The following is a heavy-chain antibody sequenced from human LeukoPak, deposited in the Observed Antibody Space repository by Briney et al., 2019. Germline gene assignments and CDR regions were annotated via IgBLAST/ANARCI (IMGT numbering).Heavy chain of an antibody. D-gene: IGHD6-19*01. CDR3: AKEAAVADWFDP. V-gene: IGHV3-23*01. Sequence: GGSLRLSCAASEFTFRSYAMSWVRQAPGKGLEWVSAISGSGGSTYYADSVKGRFTISRDNSKNTLYLQMNSLRAEDRAVYYCAKEAAVADWFDPWGKGTTVTVSS. CDR1: EFTFRSYA. CDR2: ISGSGGST. J-gene: IGHJ6*04.